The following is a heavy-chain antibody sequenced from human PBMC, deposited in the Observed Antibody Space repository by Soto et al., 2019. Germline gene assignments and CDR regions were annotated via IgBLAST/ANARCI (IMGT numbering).Heavy chain of an antibody. CDR1: GYTLTELS. Sequence: ASVKVSCKVSGYTLTELSMHWVRQAPGKGLEWMGGFDPEDGETIYAQKFQGRVTMTEDASTDTAYMELSSLRSEDTAVYYCATDLRNYYDSSGYSYLVYWGQGSRVTVSS. CDR2: FDPEDGET. CDR3: ATDLRNYYDSSGYSYLVY. D-gene: IGHD3-22*01. V-gene: IGHV1-24*01. J-gene: IGHJ4*02.